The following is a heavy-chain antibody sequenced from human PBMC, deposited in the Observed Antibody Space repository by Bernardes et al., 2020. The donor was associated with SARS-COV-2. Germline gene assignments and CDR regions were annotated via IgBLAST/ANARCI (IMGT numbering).Heavy chain of an antibody. CDR2: INPNNGGT. Sequence: ASVKVSCKAFGYTFTGYYMHWVRQAPGQGLEWMGWINPNNGGTNYAQKFHGRVTMTRDTSINTAYMELSRLRSDDTALYYCARDVNLGGVALGTFEIWGQGTMVTVS. J-gene: IGHJ3*02. CDR3: ARDVNLGGVALGTFEI. CDR1: GYTFTGYY. V-gene: IGHV1-2*02. D-gene: IGHD3-16*01.